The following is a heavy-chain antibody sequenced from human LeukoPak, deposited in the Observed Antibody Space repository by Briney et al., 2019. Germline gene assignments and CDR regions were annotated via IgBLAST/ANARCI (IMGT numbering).Heavy chain of an antibody. CDR3: ARPGGSFWSGASYAFDI. V-gene: IGHV4-59*08. D-gene: IGHD3-3*01. CDR2: IYYSGST. CDR1: GGSISSYY. J-gene: IGHJ3*02. Sequence: PSETLSLTCTVSGGSISSYYWSWIRQPPGKGLEWIGYIYYSGSTNYNPSLKSRVTISVDTSKNQFSLKLSSVTAADTAVYYCARPGGSFWSGASYAFDIWGQGTMVTVSS.